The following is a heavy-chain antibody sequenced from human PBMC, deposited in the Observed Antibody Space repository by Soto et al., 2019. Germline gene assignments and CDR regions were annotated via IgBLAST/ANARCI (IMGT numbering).Heavy chain of an antibody. CDR3: ARASWVGGAGFQH. V-gene: IGHV1-46*03. CDR1: GYTFTSYY. CDR2: INPSGGST. Sequence: SSVKVSCKASGYTFTSYYMHWVRQAPGQGLEWMGIINPSGGSTSYAQKFQGRVTMTRDTSTSTVYMELSSLRSEDTAVYYCARASWVGGAGFQHWGQGTLVTVSS. J-gene: IGHJ1*01. D-gene: IGHD1-26*01.